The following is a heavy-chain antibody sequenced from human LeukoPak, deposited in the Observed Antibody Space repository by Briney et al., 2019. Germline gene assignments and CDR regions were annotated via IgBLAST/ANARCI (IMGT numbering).Heavy chain of an antibody. CDR2: ISSSGSTI. CDR3: ASGKFLEWLPTSFDY. V-gene: IGHV3-48*03. D-gene: IGHD3-3*01. Sequence: GGSLRLSCAASGFTFSSYEMNWVRQAPGKGLEWVSYISSSGSTIYYADSVKGRFTISRDNAKNSLYLQMNSLRAEDTAVYYCASGKFLEWLPTSFDYWGQGTLVTVSS. J-gene: IGHJ4*02. CDR1: GFTFSSYE.